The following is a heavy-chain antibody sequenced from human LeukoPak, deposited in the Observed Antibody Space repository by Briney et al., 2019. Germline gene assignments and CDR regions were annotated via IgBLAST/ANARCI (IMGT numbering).Heavy chain of an antibody. J-gene: IGHJ3*02. CDR2: ISWNSGSI. D-gene: IGHD4-23*01. CDR3: AKGIPDYGGAFDI. Sequence: GGSLRLSCAASGFTFDDYAMHWVRQAPGKGLEWVSGISWNSGSIGYADSVKGRFTISRDNAKNSLYLQMNSLRAEDTALYYCAKGIPDYGGAFDIWGQGTMVTVSS. V-gene: IGHV3-9*01. CDR1: GFTFDDYA.